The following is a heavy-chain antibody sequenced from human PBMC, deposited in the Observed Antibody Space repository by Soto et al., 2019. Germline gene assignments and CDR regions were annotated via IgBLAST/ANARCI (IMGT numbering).Heavy chain of an antibody. CDR1: GYSFTSLD. V-gene: IGHV1-8*01. J-gene: IGHJ4*02. CDR3: ARGVSAGVDY. Sequence: QVQLVQSGAEVREPGASVKASCKASGYSFTSLDINWVRQTAGQGLEWMGWMEPSTGRTGYAQKIQGRVTLTWDTSINTAYMELTTLTSDDTAFYYCARGVSAGVDYWGQGTLVIVSS. D-gene: IGHD1-26*01. CDR2: MEPSTGRT.